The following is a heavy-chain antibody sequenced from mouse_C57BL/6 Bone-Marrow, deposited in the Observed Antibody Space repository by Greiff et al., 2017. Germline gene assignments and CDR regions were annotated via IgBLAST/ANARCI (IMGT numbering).Heavy chain of an antibody. D-gene: IGHD2-2*01. CDR3: AGFYYAIDY. CDR1: GYAFSSSW. V-gene: IGHV1-82*01. J-gene: IGHJ4*01. CDR2: IYPGDGDT. Sequence: VQLQQSGPELVKPGASVKISCKASGYAFSSSWMNWVKQRPGKGLEWIGRIYPGDGDTNYNGKFKGKATLTADKSSSTAYMQLSSLTSEDSAVYFRAGFYYAIDYWGQGTSVTVSS.